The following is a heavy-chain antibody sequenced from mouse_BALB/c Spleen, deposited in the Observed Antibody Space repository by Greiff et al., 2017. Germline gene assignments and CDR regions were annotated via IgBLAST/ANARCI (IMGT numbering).Heavy chain of an antibody. CDR3: ARPPYGNYPGY. J-gene: IGHJ3*02. V-gene: IGHV5-4*02. CDR2: ISDGGSYT. D-gene: IGHD2-1*01. CDR1: GFTFSDYY. Sequence: DVKLVESGGGLVKPGGSLKLSCAASGFTFSDYYMYWVRQTPEKRLEWVATISDGGSYTYYPDSVKGRFTISRDNAKNNLYLQMSSLKSEDTAMYYCARPPYGNYPGYWGQGTLVTVSA.